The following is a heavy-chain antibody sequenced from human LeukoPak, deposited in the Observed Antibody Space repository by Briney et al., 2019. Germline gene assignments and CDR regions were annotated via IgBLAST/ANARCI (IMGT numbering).Heavy chain of an antibody. CDR3: TTYSRGASDY. D-gene: IGHD1-26*01. J-gene: IGHJ4*02. V-gene: IGHV3-15*01. CDR1: GFTFSNAW. Sequence: GGSRRLSCAAPGFTFSNAWMTWVRQTPGKGLEWVARVKSKTDGGTIDYAAPVKGRFTISRDDSENTLYLQMNSLSTEDTALYYCTTYSRGASDYWGQGTLVTVSS. CDR2: VKSKTDGGTI.